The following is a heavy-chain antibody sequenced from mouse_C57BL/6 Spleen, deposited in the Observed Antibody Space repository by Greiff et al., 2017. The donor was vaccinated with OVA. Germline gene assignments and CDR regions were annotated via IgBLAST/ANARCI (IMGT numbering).Heavy chain of an antibody. CDR1: GYTFTSYW. CDR2: INPSNGGT. CDR3: ARDSMGRWYFDY. V-gene: IGHV1-53*01. Sequence: QVHVKQSGTELVKPGASVKLSCKASGYTFTSYWMHWVKQRPGQGLEWIGNINPSNGGTNYNEKFKSKATLTVDKSSSTAYMQLSSLTSEDSAVYYCARDSMGRWYFDYWGQGTTLTVSS. J-gene: IGHJ2*01. D-gene: IGHD4-1*01.